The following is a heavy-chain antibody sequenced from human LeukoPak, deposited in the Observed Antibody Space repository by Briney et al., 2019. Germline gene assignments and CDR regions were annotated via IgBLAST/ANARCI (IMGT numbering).Heavy chain of an antibody. Sequence: VASVKVSCKASGYTFTSHYIHWVRQAPGQGLEWMGIIAPGGGITRNAQKFQDRVTMSRDSSTSTVYMELSSLTSEDTAVYYCAGSSHQRNWFDPWGQGTLVTVS. V-gene: IGHV1-46*01. D-gene: IGHD3-10*01. CDR1: GYTFTSHY. CDR2: IAPGGGIT. J-gene: IGHJ5*02. CDR3: AGSSHQRNWFDP.